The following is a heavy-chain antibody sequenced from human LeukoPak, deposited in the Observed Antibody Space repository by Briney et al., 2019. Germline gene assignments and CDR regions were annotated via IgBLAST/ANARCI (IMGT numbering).Heavy chain of an antibody. Sequence: SETLSLTCTVSGGSISSYYWSWIRQPAGKGLEWIGRIYTSGSTNYNPSLKSRVTMSVDTSKNQFSLKLSSVTAADTAVYYCAASLPRKYQLPYDPFDYWGQGTLVTVSS. D-gene: IGHD2-2*01. CDR1: GGSISSYY. V-gene: IGHV4-4*07. J-gene: IGHJ4*02. CDR3: AASLPRKYQLPYDPFDY. CDR2: IYTSGST.